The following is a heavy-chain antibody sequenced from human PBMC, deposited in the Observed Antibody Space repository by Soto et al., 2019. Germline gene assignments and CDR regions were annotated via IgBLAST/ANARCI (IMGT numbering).Heavy chain of an antibody. D-gene: IGHD5-18*01. J-gene: IGHJ4*02. CDR1: GGSISSGGYY. Sequence: QVQLQESGPGLVKPSQTLSLTCTVSGGSISSGGYYWSWIRQHPGKGLEWIGYIYYSGSTYYNPSVKSRVTISVDTSKNQFSLKLSSVTAADTAVYYCARDSGYSYGYAIDYWGQGTLVTVSS. CDR3: ARDSGYSYGYAIDY. V-gene: IGHV4-31*03. CDR2: IYYSGST.